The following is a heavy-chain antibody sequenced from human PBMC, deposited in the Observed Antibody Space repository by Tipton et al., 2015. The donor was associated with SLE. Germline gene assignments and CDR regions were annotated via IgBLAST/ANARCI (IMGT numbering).Heavy chain of an antibody. CDR1: GGSMTSYY. Sequence: TLSLTCTVSGGSMTSYYWYWIRQPAGKGLEWIGRVFSSGSTDYNPSLKSRVTMSLDTSKSHFSLKLTTVTAADTAVYYCARGEKYSSGWSDGQSYYFDFWGQGTLVTVSS. CDR2: VFSSGST. D-gene: IGHD6-19*01. J-gene: IGHJ4*02. V-gene: IGHV4-4*07. CDR3: ARGEKYSSGWSDGQSYYFDF.